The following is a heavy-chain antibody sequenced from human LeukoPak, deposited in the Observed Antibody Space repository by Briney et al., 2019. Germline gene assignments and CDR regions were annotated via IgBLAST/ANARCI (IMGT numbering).Heavy chain of an antibody. Sequence: PGGSLRLSCAASGFTFSSYEMNWVRQAPGKGLEWVSYISSSGSAIYYADSVKGRFTISRDNAKNSLYLQMNSLRAEDTAVYYCARDTTSLWLHSIDYWGQGTLVTVSS. D-gene: IGHD5-18*01. J-gene: IGHJ4*02. V-gene: IGHV3-48*03. CDR3: ARDTTSLWLHSIDY. CDR2: ISSSGSAI. CDR1: GFTFSSYE.